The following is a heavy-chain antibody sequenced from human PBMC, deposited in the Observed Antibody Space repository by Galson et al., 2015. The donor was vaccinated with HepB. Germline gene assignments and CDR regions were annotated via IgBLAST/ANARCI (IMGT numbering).Heavy chain of an antibody. CDR3: AHRRDPYCATTGCWGGDWNFDL. CDR1: GLSLTTSGVT. Sequence: PALVKPTQTLTLTYSFSGLSLTTSGVTVAWIRQPPGKALEWLAHIYWDDSKRYSPSLENRLTITKDTSKNQVVFTMTNMAPVDTATYYCAHRRDPYCATTGCWGGDWNFDLWGRGTLVTVSS. V-gene: IGHV2-5*02. CDR2: IYWDDSK. J-gene: IGHJ2*01. D-gene: IGHD2-2*01.